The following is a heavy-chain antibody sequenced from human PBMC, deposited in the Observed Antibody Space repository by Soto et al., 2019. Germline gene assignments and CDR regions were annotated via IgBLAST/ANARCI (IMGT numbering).Heavy chain of an antibody. CDR1: GFTFSSCT. J-gene: IGHJ6*02. D-gene: IGHD2-15*01. Sequence: EVHLVESGGGLVKPGGSLRLSCAVSGFTFSSCTMNWVRQAPGKGLEWVSSISPSTSHIYYTDSVKGRFTISRDNAKNSLFLQMNSLRAADTAVYYCSGCSGGACHRNYGMDVWGQGTTVTVSS. CDR2: ISPSTSHI. CDR3: SGCSGGACHRNYGMDV. V-gene: IGHV3-21*01.